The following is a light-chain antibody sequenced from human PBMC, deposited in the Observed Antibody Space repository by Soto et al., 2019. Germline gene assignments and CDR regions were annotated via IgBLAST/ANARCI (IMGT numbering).Light chain of an antibody. J-gene: IGLJ1*01. Sequence: QSALTQPPSASGSPGQSVTISCTGTKNDIGVYDFVSWYQHHPGKAPRLIIYEVVQRPSGVPDRFSGSKSGNTASLTVSGLQAADAADHFCKSYAGSNTYVFGSGTKVTV. V-gene: IGLV2-8*01. CDR2: EVV. CDR1: KNDIGVYDF. CDR3: KSYAGSNTYV.